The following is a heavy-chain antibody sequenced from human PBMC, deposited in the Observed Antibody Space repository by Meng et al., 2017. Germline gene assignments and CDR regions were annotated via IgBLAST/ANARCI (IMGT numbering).Heavy chain of an antibody. Sequence: GESLKISCAASGFTFSSYAMSWVRQAPGKGLEWVSGISDSGGNTYYADSVKGRFTISRDNSKNTLYLQMNSLRTEDTAVYYCAKGNTVTWTEWFDHWGQGTLVTVSS. CDR2: ISDSGGNT. V-gene: IGHV3-23*01. D-gene: IGHD4-17*01. CDR3: AKGNTVTWTEWFDH. J-gene: IGHJ5*02. CDR1: GFTFSSYA.